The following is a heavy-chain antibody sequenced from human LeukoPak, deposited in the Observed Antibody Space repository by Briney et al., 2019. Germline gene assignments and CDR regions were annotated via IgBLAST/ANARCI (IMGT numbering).Heavy chain of an antibody. CDR3: ARDQSSVAGTTYNWFDP. D-gene: IGHD6-19*01. CDR1: GFTFDDYA. J-gene: IGHJ5*02. CDR2: ISWNSGSI. Sequence: GRSLRLSCAASGFTFDDYAMHWVRRAPGKGLEWVSGISWNSGSIGYADSVKGRFTISRDNAKNSLYLQMNSLRAEDTAVYYCARDQSSVAGTTYNWFDPWGQGTLVTVSS. V-gene: IGHV3-9*01.